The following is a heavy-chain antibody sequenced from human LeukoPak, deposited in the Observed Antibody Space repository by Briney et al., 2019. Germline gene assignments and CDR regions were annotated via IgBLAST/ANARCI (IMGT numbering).Heavy chain of an antibody. D-gene: IGHD4-17*01. CDR2: IYYSGST. CDR3: AGGDFDYVVPY. Sequence: PSETLSLTCTVSGGSISSYYWGWVRQPPGKGLEWIGYIYYSGSTNYNPSLKSRVTISVDTSRNQFSLKLSSVTAADTAVYYCAGGDFDYVVPYWGQGTLVTVSS. CDR1: GGSISSYY. V-gene: IGHV4-59*01. J-gene: IGHJ4*02.